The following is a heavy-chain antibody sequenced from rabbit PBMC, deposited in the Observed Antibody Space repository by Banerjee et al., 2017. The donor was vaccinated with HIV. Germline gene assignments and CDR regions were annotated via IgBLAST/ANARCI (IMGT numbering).Heavy chain of an antibody. CDR2: IYIGSSDNT. J-gene: IGHJ4*01. CDR3: ARDLAGVTGWNFNL. Sequence: QEQLEESGGGLVKPEGSLTLTCTASGFDLSSYYYMCWVRQAPGKGLEWIACIYIGSSDNTYYATWAKGRFTISKTSWTTVTLQMTSLTAADTATYFCARDLAGVTGWNFNLWGPGTLVTVS. V-gene: IGHV1S45*01. D-gene: IGHD4-1*01. CDR1: GFDLSSYYY.